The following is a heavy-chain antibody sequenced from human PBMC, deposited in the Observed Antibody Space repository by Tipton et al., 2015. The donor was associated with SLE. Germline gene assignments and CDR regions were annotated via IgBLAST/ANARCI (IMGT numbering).Heavy chain of an antibody. Sequence: TLSLTCTVSGDSITSGNYYWYWIRQPAGKGLEWIGHIYTSGTTNYNPSLKSRVTISIDTSKNQFSLKLNSVTAADTAVYYCARDRYAGYDPLYNWFGPWGQGTLVTVSS. V-gene: IGHV4-61*09. D-gene: IGHD5-12*01. CDR3: ARDRYAGYDPLYNWFGP. CDR2: IYTSGTT. CDR1: GDSITSGNYY. J-gene: IGHJ5*02.